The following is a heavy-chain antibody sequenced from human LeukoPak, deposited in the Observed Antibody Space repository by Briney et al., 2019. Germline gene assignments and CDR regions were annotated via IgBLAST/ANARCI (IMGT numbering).Heavy chain of an antibody. D-gene: IGHD2-2*01. CDR3: AKDGRLGYCSSTSCYLNY. J-gene: IGHJ4*02. CDR1: GFTFSSYA. V-gene: IGHV3-23*01. Sequence: GGSLRLSCAASGFTFSSYAMSWVRQAPGKGLEWVSAISGSGGSTYYADSVKGRFTISRDNSKNTLYLQMNSLRAEDTAVYYCAKDGRLGYCSSTSCYLNYWGQGTLVTVSS. CDR2: ISGSGGST.